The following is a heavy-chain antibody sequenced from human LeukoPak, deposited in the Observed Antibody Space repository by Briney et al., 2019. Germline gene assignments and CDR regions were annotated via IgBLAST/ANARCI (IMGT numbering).Heavy chain of an antibody. CDR2: IHYSGSS. J-gene: IGHJ4*01. CDR1: GGSISSDY. Sequence: SETLSLTCTVSGGSISSDYWSWIRQPPGEGLEWIGYIHYSGSSGYNPSLKSRVTMSVDTSKNQFSLRLSSVTAADTAVYYCARAGATMTTLDLEHWGHGTLVTVSS. D-gene: IGHD4-17*01. V-gene: IGHV4-59*01. CDR3: ARAGATMTTLDLEH.